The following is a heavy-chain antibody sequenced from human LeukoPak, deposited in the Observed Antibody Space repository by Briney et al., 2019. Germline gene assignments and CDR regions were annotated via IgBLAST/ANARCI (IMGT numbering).Heavy chain of an antibody. CDR1: VFSFSSYA. V-gene: IGHV3-30-3*01. D-gene: IGHD3-3*01. CDR3: AREKRSGYYPGY. Sequence: GRSLRLSCAASVFSFSSYAMHWVRQAPGKGLEWVAIITYDGSSKYYADSVEGRFTISRDQSKNTLYLQMNSLRPEDTAIYYCAREKRSGYYPGYWGQGTLVTVSS. J-gene: IGHJ4*02. CDR2: ITYDGSSK.